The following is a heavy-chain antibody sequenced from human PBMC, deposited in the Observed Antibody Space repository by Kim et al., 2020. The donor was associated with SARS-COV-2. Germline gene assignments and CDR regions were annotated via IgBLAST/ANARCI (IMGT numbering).Heavy chain of an antibody. CDR1: GGSISSSNW. CDR2: IHHSGST. Sequence: SETLSLTCAVSGGSISSSNWWNWVRQSPGKGLEWIGEIHHSGSTNYSPSLKSRLTISVDKSKNQFSLKLTSVTAADTAVYFCARSVGNYFGSGSYYNYFDPWGQGTLVTVSS. D-gene: IGHD3-10*01. V-gene: IGHV4-4*02. J-gene: IGHJ5*02. CDR3: ARSVGNYFGSGSYYNYFDP.